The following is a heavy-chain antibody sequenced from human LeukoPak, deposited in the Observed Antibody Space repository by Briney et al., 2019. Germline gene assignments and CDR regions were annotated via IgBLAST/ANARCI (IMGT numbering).Heavy chain of an antibody. D-gene: IGHD7-27*01. Sequence: ASVKVSCKASGYTFTSYAMHWVRQAPGQRLEWMGWINAGNGNTKYSQKFQGRVTITRDTSASTAYMELSSLRSEDTAAYYCARVGSWGVFDIWGQGTMATGSS. CDR2: INAGNGNT. V-gene: IGHV1-3*01. CDR1: GYTFTSYA. J-gene: IGHJ3*02. CDR3: ARVGSWGVFDI.